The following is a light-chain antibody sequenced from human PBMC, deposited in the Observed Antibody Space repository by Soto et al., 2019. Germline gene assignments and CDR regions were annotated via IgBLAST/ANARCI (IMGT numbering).Light chain of an antibody. V-gene: IGLV2-8*01. J-gene: IGLJ2*01. CDR2: DVS. CDR3: NAYALSDNLE. CDR1: SSDVGGYNY. Sequence: QSALTQPPSASGSPGQSVTISCTGTSSDVGGYNYVSWYQQHPGKAPKLMIYDVSKRPSGVPDRFSGSKSGNTASLTVSGLQAEDEYDYHCNAYALSDNLEFGGGTKVTVL.